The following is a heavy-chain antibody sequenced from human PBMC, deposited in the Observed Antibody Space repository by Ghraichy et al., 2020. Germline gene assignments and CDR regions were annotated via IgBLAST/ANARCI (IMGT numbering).Heavy chain of an antibody. Sequence: SETLSLTCAVYGGSFSGYYWSWIRQPPGKGLEWIGEINHSGSTNYNPSLKSRVTISVDTSKNQFSLKLSSVTAADTAVYYCARVSISMVRGPRRHYFDYWGQGTLVTVSS. V-gene: IGHV4-34*01. D-gene: IGHD3-10*01. CDR1: GGSFSGYY. CDR2: INHSGST. CDR3: ARVSISMVRGPRRHYFDY. J-gene: IGHJ4*02.